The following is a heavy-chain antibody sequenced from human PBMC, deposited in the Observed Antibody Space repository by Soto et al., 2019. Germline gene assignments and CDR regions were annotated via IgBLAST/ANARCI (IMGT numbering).Heavy chain of an antibody. CDR3: ARDRSQWLVSDGFDI. V-gene: IGHV1-18*01. Sequence: GASVKVSCKASGYTFTSYGISWVRQAPGQGLEWMGWISAYNGNTNYAQKLQGRVTMTTDTSTSTAYMELRSLRSDDTAVYYCARDRSQWLVSDGFDIWGQGTMVTVSS. D-gene: IGHD6-19*01. J-gene: IGHJ3*02. CDR1: GYTFTSYG. CDR2: ISAYNGNT.